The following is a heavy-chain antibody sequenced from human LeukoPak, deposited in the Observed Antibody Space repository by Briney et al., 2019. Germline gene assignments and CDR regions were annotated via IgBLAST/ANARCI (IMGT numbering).Heavy chain of an antibody. J-gene: IGHJ2*01. CDR3: ARGARTRTLWVWWCFDL. CDR1: GGSISSYY. D-gene: IGHD1-14*01. Sequence: SETLSLTCTVSGGSISSYYWGWIRQPPGKGLEWIGYIYYSGSTNYNPSLKSRVTISVDTSKNQFSLKLSSVTAADTAVYYCARGARTRTLWVWWCFDLWGRGTLVTVSS. CDR2: IYYSGST. V-gene: IGHV4-59*01.